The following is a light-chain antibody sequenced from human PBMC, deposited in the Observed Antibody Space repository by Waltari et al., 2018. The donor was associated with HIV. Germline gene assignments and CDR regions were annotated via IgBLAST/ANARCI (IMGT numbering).Light chain of an antibody. CDR3: CSYAGSNIHWV. Sequence: QSALTPPRPVSGSPGQSATIPCTGTTRYLNSYNFYSWYQHHPGESPKIVIFGVNKRPSGVPDRFSGSNSGNTASLTISGLQAEDEGHYYCCSYAGSNIHWVFGGGTKLTVL. V-gene: IGLV2-11*01. J-gene: IGLJ3*02. CDR2: GVN. CDR1: TRYLNSYNF.